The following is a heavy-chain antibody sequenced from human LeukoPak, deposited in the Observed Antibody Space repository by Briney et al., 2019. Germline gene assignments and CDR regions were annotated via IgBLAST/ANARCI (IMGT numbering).Heavy chain of an antibody. V-gene: IGHV3-21*01. J-gene: IGHJ4*02. CDR3: ARDYLNSWYVVIDY. D-gene: IGHD6-13*01. Sequence: GGSLRLSCTASGFTFSSYSMNWVRQAPGKGLEWVSSISDSSNYIYYADSVKGRFTISRDNAKNSLYLQMTSLRAEDTAVYYCARDYLNSWYVVIDYWGQGTLVTVSS. CDR1: GFTFSSYS. CDR2: ISDSSNYI.